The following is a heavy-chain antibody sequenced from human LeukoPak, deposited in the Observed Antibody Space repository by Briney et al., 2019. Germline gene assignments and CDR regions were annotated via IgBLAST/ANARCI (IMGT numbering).Heavy chain of an antibody. CDR3: ARDGSGSYSNWFDP. Sequence: SETLSLTCAVSGGSISSYYWSWIRQPPGKGLEWIGYIYYSGSTNYNPSLKSRVTISVETSKNQFSLKLSSVTAADTAVYYCARDGSGSYSNWFDPWGQGTLVTVSS. CDR1: GGSISSYY. J-gene: IGHJ5*02. D-gene: IGHD3-10*01. CDR2: IYYSGST. V-gene: IGHV4-59*01.